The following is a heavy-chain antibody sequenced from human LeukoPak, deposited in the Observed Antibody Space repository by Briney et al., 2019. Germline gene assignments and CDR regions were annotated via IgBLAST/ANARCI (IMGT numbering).Heavy chain of an antibody. D-gene: IGHD6-13*01. CDR3: ARVEQLSSSWYGNYYYYYGMDV. CDR2: INPSGGST. J-gene: IGHJ6*02. CDR1: GYTFTSYY. Sequence: ASVKVSSKASGYTFTSYYMHWVRQAPGQGLEWMGIINPSGGSTSYAQKFQGRVTMTRDTSTSTAYMELSSLRSEDTAVYYCARVEQLSSSWYGNYYYYYGMDVWGQGTTVTVSS. V-gene: IGHV1-46*01.